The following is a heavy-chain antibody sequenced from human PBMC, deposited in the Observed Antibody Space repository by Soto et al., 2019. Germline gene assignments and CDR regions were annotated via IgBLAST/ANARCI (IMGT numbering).Heavy chain of an antibody. V-gene: IGHV1-18*01. CDR2: ISAYNGNT. D-gene: IGHD3-22*01. CDR3: ARVPLYYDSSGYYWDDAFDI. J-gene: IGHJ3*02. CDR1: GYTFTSYC. Sequence: ASVKVSCKASGYTFTSYCISWVLQAPGQGLEWMGWISAYNGNTNYAQKLQGRVTMTTDTSTSTAYMELRSLRSDDTAVYYCARVPLYYDSSGYYWDDAFDIWGQGTMVTVSS.